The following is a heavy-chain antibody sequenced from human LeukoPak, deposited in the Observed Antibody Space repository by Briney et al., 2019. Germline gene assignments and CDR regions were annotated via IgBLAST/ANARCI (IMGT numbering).Heavy chain of an antibody. D-gene: IGHD3-16*01. J-gene: IGHJ4*02. CDR2: INHSGST. CDR3: ARVRFYYFDY. V-gene: IGHV4-34*01. Sequence: PSETLSLTCAVYGGSFSGHYWSWIRQPPGKGLEWIGEINHSGSTNYNPSLKSRVTISVDTSKNQFSLKLSSVTAADTAVYYCARVRFYYFDYWGQGTLVTVSS. CDR1: GGSFSGHY.